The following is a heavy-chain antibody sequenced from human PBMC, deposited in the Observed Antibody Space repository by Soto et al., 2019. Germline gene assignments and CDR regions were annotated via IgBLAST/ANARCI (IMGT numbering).Heavy chain of an antibody. CDR1: GYSFTSYW. V-gene: IGHV5-51*01. CDR3: ARLGYCSGGSCYAATEFDP. J-gene: IGHJ5*02. CDR2: IYPGDSDT. Sequence: EVQLVQSGAEVKKPGESLKISCKGSGYSFTSYWIGWVRQMPGKGLEWMGIIYPGDSDTRYSPSFQGQVTISADKSISSAYLQWSSLKASDTAMYYGARLGYCSGGSCYAATEFDPWGQGTLVTVSS. D-gene: IGHD2-15*01.